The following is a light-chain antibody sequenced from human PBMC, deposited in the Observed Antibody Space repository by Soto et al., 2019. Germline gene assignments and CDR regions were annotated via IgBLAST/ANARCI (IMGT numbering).Light chain of an antibody. CDR2: AVS. Sequence: EIVLTQSPGTLSLSPGEIATLSCRASQSITTNYLAWYQQKQGQAHRLLGYAVSGRPNGIPDRFSGSGSGTDFTLTIGILEPEDFALYYCQHYGRSTYTFGQGTQLEIK. J-gene: IGKJ2*01. CDR1: QSITTNY. V-gene: IGKV3-20*01. CDR3: QHYGRSTYT.